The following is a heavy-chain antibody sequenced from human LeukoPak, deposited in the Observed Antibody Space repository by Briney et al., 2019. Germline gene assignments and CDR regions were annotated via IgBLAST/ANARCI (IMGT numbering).Heavy chain of an antibody. CDR3: AKDEKYSSSWYPDYYYYYMDV. Sequence: PGGSLRLSCAASGFTFSSYAMTWVRQAPGKGLEWVSAISGSGGSTYYADSVKGRFTISRDNSKNTLYLQMNSLRAEDTAVYYCAKDEKYSSSWYPDYYYYYMDVWGEGTTVTVSS. CDR2: ISGSGGST. D-gene: IGHD6-13*01. CDR1: GFTFSSYA. V-gene: IGHV3-23*01. J-gene: IGHJ6*03.